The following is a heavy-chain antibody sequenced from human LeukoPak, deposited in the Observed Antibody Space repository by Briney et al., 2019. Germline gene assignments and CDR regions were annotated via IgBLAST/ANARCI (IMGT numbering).Heavy chain of an antibody. J-gene: IGHJ4*01. D-gene: IGHD3-10*01. V-gene: IGHV4-30-2*01. CDR1: GGSISGGPYS. CDR3: ARGPGGPGMYYFDY. Sequence: PSQTLSLTCAVSGGSISGGPYSWSWIRQPPGQGLEWIGYIFQSGNTYYNPSLNSRGTMSVDRSKNHFSLTLNSVTAADTAVYYCARGPGGPGMYYFDYWGHGILVTVSS. CDR2: IFQSGNT.